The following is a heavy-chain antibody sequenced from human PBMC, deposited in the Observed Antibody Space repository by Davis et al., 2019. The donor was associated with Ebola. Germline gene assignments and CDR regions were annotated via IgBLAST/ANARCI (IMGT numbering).Heavy chain of an antibody. D-gene: IGHD1-26*01. CDR1: GFTFSSSA. V-gene: IGHV3-23*01. Sequence: GESLKISCAASGFTFSSSAMRWGRQAPGKGLEWVSSIGGGGGSIYYADSVKGRFTTSRDNSKNTLYLQMNSLRAEDTAVYYCAKAGHCGNYCSFDSWGQGTLVTVSS. CDR2: IGGGGGSI. CDR3: AKAGHCGNYCSFDS. J-gene: IGHJ4*02.